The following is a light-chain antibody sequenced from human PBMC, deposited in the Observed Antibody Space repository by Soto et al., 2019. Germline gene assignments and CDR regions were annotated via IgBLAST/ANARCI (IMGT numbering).Light chain of an antibody. Sequence: ENVLTQSPGTLSLSPGERATLSCRASQTLDRNYLAWYQQKSGQAPRLLISGASSRAAGVPDRFSGSGSETDFTLTISRLEPEDVAVYYCQQYDSRPLTFGGGTKVEIK. CDR2: GAS. CDR3: QQYDSRPLT. J-gene: IGKJ4*01. V-gene: IGKV3-20*01. CDR1: QTLDRNY.